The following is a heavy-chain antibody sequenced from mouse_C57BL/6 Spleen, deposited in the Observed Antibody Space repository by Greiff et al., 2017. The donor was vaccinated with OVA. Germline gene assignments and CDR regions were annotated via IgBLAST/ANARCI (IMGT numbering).Heavy chain of an antibody. J-gene: IGHJ4*01. CDR3: ARRDYGHAMDY. CDR2: INPGSGGT. V-gene: IGHV1-54*01. CDR1: GYAFTNYL. D-gene: IGHD1-1*01. Sequence: QVQLQQSGAELVRPGTSVKVSCKASGYAFTNYLIEWVKQRPGQGLEWIGVINPGSGGTNYNEKFKGKATLTADKSSSTAYMQLSSLTSEDSAVYFCARRDYGHAMDYWGQGTSVTVSS.